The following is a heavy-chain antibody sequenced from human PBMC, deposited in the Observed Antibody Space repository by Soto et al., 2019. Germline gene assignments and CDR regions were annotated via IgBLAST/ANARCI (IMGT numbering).Heavy chain of an antibody. J-gene: IGHJ5*02. CDR2: ISGGSGRGT. CDR3: AQSWNYANYFDP. D-gene: IGHD1-7*01. CDR1: GLTFNSHA. Sequence: EVQFLESGGGLVQPGGSLRLSCAAPGLTFNSHAMTWVRQAPGKGLEWVAAISGGSGRGTDYADSVRGRFTISRDNSKNTLYLNMNNLRAEDTAVYYCAQSWNYANYFDPWGQGTLVTVSS. V-gene: IGHV3-23*01.